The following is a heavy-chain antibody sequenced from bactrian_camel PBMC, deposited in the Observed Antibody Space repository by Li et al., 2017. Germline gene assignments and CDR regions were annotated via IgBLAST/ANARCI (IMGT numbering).Heavy chain of an antibody. D-gene: IGHD1*01. Sequence: HVQLVESGGGSVQAGGSLSLSCVTSGYTYSPYCVAWFRQAPGKEREKVAFYESDGSAGYADSVRGRFTISTNNAKNTFRLNLGSLKPEDTAMYYCAADVVCVEVVRGQMSVRDFDHWGQGTQVTVS. CDR1: GYTYSPYC. J-gene: IGHJ6*01. CDR3: AADVVCVEVVRGQMSVRDFDH. CDR2: YESDGSA. V-gene: IGHV3S57*01.